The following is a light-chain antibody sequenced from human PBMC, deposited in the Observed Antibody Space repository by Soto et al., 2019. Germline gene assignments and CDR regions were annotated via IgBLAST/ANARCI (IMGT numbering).Light chain of an antibody. CDR2: GNT. J-gene: IGLJ3*02. CDR1: SSNIGAGFD. CDR3: HSYHNTRSGWV. V-gene: IGLV1-40*01. Sequence: QSVLTQPPSVSGAPGQRVTISCTGSSSNIGAGFDVHWYQQLPGTAPKLLISGNTNRPSGVPDRFSGSKSGNSASLAITGLQAEDEADYYCHSYHNTRSGWVFGGGTRLTVL.